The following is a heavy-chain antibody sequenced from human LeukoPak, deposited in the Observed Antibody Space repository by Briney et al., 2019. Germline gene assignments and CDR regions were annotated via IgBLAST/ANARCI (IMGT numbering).Heavy chain of an antibody. D-gene: IGHD1-26*01. CDR2: INPNSGGT. J-gene: IGHJ4*02. Sequence: GASVKVSCKASGYTFTGYYMHWVRQAPGQGLEWMGWINPNSGGTNYAQKFQGRVTMTRDTSISTAYMELSRLRSDDTAVYYCARDNEWELLRGYYFDYWGQGTLVTVSS. V-gene: IGHV1-2*02. CDR3: ARDNEWELLRGYYFDY. CDR1: GYTFTGYY.